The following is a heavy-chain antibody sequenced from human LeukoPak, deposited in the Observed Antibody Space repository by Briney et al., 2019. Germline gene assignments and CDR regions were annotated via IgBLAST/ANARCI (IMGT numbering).Heavy chain of an antibody. Sequence: GXSLRLSCAASGFTFSSYWMHWVRQAPGKGLVWVSRINSDGSSTIYADSVKGRFTISRDNAKNTLYLQMNSLRAEDTAVYYCARDRIAAAGRGWFDPWGQGTLVTVSS. D-gene: IGHD6-13*01. CDR2: INSDGSST. V-gene: IGHV3-74*01. CDR1: GFTFSSYW. CDR3: ARDRIAAAGRGWFDP. J-gene: IGHJ5*02.